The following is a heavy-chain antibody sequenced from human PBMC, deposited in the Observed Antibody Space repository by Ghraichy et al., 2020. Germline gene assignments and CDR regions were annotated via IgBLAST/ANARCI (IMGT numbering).Heavy chain of an antibody. CDR3: ASEIAAEGPGGFDY. CDR2: IYHSGST. Sequence: SETLSLTCAVSGGSISSGGYSWSWIRQPPGKGLEWIGYIYHSGSTYYNPSLKSRVTISVDRSKNQFSLKLSSVTAADTAVYYCASEIAAEGPGGFDYWGQGTLVTVSS. D-gene: IGHD6-13*01. V-gene: IGHV4-30-2*01. CDR1: GGSISSGGYS. J-gene: IGHJ4*02.